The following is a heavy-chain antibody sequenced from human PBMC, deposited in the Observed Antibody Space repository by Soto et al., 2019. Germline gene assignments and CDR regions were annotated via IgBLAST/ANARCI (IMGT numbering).Heavy chain of an antibody. V-gene: IGHV5-51*01. CDR3: ARVVSGTTSNYYYGMDV. D-gene: IGHD1-7*01. Sequence: ESRKISWKGSGYSFTSYWIGWVLHMPGKGLEWMGIIYPGDSDTRYSPSFQGQVTISADKSISTSYLQWSSLKASDTAMCYCARVVSGTTSNYYYGMDVWGQGATVTVSS. CDR2: IYPGDSDT. CDR1: GYSFTSYW. J-gene: IGHJ6*02.